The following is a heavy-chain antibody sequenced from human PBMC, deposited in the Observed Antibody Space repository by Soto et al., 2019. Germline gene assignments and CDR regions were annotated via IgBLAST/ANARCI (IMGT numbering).Heavy chain of an antibody. CDR2: MSPNNGNT. Sequence: QAQLVQSGAEMKKPGASVRVSCQASGYTFIMFDIHWVRQATGQGLEWMGWMSPNNGNTGYAQKFQGRVTMTRNTSISTAYMELSGLRSDDTAVYYCARRKERSGPHYFDYWGQGSPVTVSS. J-gene: IGHJ4*02. CDR3: ARRKERSGPHYFDY. CDR1: GYTFIMFD. D-gene: IGHD6-25*01. V-gene: IGHV1-8*01.